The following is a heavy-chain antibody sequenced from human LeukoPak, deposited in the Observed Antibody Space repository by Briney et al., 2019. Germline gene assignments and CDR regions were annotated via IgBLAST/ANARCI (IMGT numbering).Heavy chain of an antibody. CDR3: ARNYDFWSGPYYMDV. CDR2: ISYDGSNS. V-gene: IGHV3-30*03. CDR1: GFTFSGHA. J-gene: IGHJ6*03. Sequence: PGGSLRLSCAASGFTFSGHAMVWVRQGPGKGLEWVSFISYDGSNSVYADSVMGRFTISRDNSKNTVDLQINSLRAEDTAVYYCARNYDFWSGPYYMDVWGKGTTVTVSS. D-gene: IGHD3-3*01.